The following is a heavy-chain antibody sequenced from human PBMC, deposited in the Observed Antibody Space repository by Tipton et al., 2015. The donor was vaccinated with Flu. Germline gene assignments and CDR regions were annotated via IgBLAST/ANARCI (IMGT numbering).Heavy chain of an antibody. CDR1: GYFISSGYY. CDR2: IFHSGDT. CDR3: TRHANYGSGSPYYFDH. Sequence: LRLSCDVSGYFISSGYYWGWTRQPPGKGLEWIGSIFHSGDTLYNPSLKRRVTVPVDTLKTQFSLKVTSVTAADTALYYCTRHANYGSGSPYYFDHWGQGSLVTVSS. J-gene: IGHJ4*02. D-gene: IGHD3-10*01. V-gene: IGHV4-38-2*01.